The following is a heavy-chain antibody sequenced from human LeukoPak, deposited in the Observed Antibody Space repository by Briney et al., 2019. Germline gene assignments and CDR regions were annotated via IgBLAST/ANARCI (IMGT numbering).Heavy chain of an antibody. J-gene: IGHJ3*02. CDR2: INPSGGST. D-gene: IGHD3-10*01. CDR3: ARDWPTMGDAFDI. V-gene: IGHV1-46*03. Sequence: ASVKVSCKASGYTFPSYYMHWVRQAPGQPREWMGIINPSGGSTSYAQKFQGRVTMTRDTSTSTVYMELSSLRSEDTAVYYCARDWPTMGDAFDIWGQGTMVTVSS. CDR1: GYTFPSYY.